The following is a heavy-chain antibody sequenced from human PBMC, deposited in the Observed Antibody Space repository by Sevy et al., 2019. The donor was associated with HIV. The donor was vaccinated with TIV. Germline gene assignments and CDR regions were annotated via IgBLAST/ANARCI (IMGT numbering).Heavy chain of an antibody. J-gene: IGHJ4*02. Sequence: SETLSLTCTVSRGSISTYYWTWIRQPPGKGLEWIGYIYYSGSTNYNPSLKSRVTILVDTSKNQFSLKLRSVTAADTAVYYCARESIGAVGDFDYWGQGTLVTVSS. CDR3: ARESIGAVGDFDY. D-gene: IGHD6-13*01. CDR1: RGSISTYY. CDR2: IYYSGST. V-gene: IGHV4-59*01.